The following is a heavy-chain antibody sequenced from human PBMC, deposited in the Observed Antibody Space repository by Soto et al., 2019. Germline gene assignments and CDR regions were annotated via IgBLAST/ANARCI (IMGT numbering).Heavy chain of an antibody. CDR1: GYTFTSHA. V-gene: IGHV1-3*01. Sequence: QVQLVQSGAEVKNPGASVKVSCKASGYTFTSHAIHWVRQAPGQRLEWLGWIDVGNGKAKYSQKFRGRVTMTRDTSASTVYMQLSSLKSEDMAVYYCARTVEYDSIPYYYADFWGQGTLVTVSS. CDR3: ARTVEYDSIPYYYADF. J-gene: IGHJ4*01. D-gene: IGHD2-21*01. CDR2: IDVGNGKA.